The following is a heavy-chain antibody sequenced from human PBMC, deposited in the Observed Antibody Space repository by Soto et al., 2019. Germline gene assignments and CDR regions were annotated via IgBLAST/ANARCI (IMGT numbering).Heavy chain of an antibody. CDR3: ARVFFSLYTPNYIWLNP. Sequence: ASVKVSCKASGYTFTNYGISWVRQAPGQGLEWMGWISANNGNTNYAQNLQGRVSMTTDTSTSTAYLELRSLRSDDTAIYYCARVFFSLYTPNYIWLNPWAQGALVTVSS. D-gene: IGHD3-16*02. CDR1: GYTFTNYG. CDR2: ISANNGNT. V-gene: IGHV1-18*01. J-gene: IGHJ5*02.